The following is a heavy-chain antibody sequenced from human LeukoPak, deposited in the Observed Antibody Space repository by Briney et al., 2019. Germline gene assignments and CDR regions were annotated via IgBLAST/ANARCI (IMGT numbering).Heavy chain of an antibody. D-gene: IGHD1-26*01. CDR3: ARVSSGSYFAAFDI. J-gene: IGHJ3*02. CDR1: GGSLSGYY. Sequence: SETLSLTCGVYGGSLSGYYWSWIRQSPGKGLEWIGQIHHSGSANYNPSLRSRVTISMDTSKNQFSLKLSSVTAADTAVYYCARVSSGSYFAAFDIWGQGTMVTVSS. V-gene: IGHV4-34*01. CDR2: IHHSGSA.